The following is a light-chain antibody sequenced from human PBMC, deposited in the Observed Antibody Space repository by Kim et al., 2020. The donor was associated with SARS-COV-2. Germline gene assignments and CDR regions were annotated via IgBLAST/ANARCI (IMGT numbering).Light chain of an antibody. CDR1: TSNIRNNL. CDR2: KDN. V-gene: IGLV1-51*01. Sequence: PGQRVTISCSGGTSNIRNNLVSWYQHLPGTAPKVLIYKDNKRPSGVPGRFSASKSGTSATLAITGLQTGDEGDYYCGTWDDRLDAGVFGGGTTLTVL. CDR3: GTWDDRLDAGV. J-gene: IGLJ3*02.